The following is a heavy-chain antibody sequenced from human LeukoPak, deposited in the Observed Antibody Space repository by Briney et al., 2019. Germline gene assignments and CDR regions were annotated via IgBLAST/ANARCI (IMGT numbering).Heavy chain of an antibody. CDR2: IYYSGST. D-gene: IGHD3-22*01. CDR3: ARATYYYDSSGYYPDY. J-gene: IGHJ4*02. CDR1: GGSISSGGYY. V-gene: IGHV4-31*01. Sequence: PSQTLSLTCTVSGGSISSGGYYWSWIRQHPGKGLEWIGYIYYSGSTYYNPSLKSQFTIAVDTSKNQFSLKLSSVTAADTAVYYCARATYYYDSSGYYPDYWGQGTLVTVSS.